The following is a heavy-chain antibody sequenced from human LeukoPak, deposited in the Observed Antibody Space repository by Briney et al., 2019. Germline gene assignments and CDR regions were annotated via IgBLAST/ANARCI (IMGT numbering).Heavy chain of an antibody. D-gene: IGHD3-10*02. CDR3: AELGITMIGGV. Sequence: GGSLRLSCAASGFSFSNYEMNWVRQAPGKGLEWVSYISSGSTIYYADSVKGRFTISRDNAKNSLYLQMNSLRAEDTAVYYCAELGITMIGGVWGKGTTVTISS. J-gene: IGHJ6*04. CDR2: ISSGSTI. V-gene: IGHV3-48*03. CDR1: GFSFSNYE.